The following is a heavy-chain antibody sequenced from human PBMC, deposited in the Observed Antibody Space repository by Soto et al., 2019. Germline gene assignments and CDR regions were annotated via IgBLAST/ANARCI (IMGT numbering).Heavy chain of an antibody. D-gene: IGHD3-10*01. CDR3: GSGSYYNDVGAFDY. CDR1: GDSVSSNSAA. CDR2: TYYRSRWYN. Sequence: SQTLSLTCAISGDSVSSNSAAWNWIRQSPSRGLEWLGRTYYRSRWYNHYAVSVKSRITVNPDTSKNQFSLQLNSVTPEDTAVYYYGSGSYYNDVGAFDYWGQGTLVTVSS. J-gene: IGHJ4*02. V-gene: IGHV6-1*01.